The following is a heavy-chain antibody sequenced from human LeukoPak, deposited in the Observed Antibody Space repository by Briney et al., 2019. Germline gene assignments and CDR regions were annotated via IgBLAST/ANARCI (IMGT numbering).Heavy chain of an antibody. CDR2: ISYDGSNK. CDR3: ARDEALDY. J-gene: IGHJ4*02. V-gene: IGHV3-30*03. CDR1: GFTFSSYG. Sequence: GRSLRLSCAASGFTFSSYGMHWVRQAPGTGLEWVALISYDGSNKYYADSVKGRFTISRDNPKNSLYLQMNSLRAEDTAVYYCARDEALDYWGQGTLVTVSS.